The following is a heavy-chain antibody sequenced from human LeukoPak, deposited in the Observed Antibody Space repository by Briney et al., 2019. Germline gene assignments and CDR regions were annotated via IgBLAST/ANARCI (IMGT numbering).Heavy chain of an antibody. D-gene: IGHD3-3*01. CDR1: GGTFSSYA. V-gene: IGHV1-18*01. Sequence: ASVKVSCKASGGTFSSYAISWVRQAPGQGLEWMGWISAYNGNTNYAQKLQGRVTMTTDTSTSTAYMELRSLRSDDTAVYYCARDYDFWSGYFNFDYWGQGTLVTVSS. CDR2: ISAYNGNT. J-gene: IGHJ4*02. CDR3: ARDYDFWSGYFNFDY.